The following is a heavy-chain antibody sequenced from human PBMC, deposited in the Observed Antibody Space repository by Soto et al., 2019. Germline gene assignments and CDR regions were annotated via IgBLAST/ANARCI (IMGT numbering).Heavy chain of an antibody. CDR3: ARELEYYAYFGLDV. J-gene: IGHJ6*02. CDR1: GFPLSDYG. CDR2: LWSDGANS. V-gene: IGHV3-33*01. D-gene: IGHD6-6*01. Sequence: QVQLVESGGGVVQPGKSLRLSCEVSGFPLSDYGMHWVRQAPGKGLEWVAVLWSDGANSFYAGSVMGRFTVSRDTSKNTLFLEVESLRADDTGGYYCARELEYYAYFGLDVWGQGTTVIVSS.